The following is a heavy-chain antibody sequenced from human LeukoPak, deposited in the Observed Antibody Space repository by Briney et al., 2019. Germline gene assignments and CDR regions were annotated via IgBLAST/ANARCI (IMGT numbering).Heavy chain of an antibody. CDR1: GFTFSSYG. J-gene: IGHJ4*02. V-gene: IGHV3-23*01. D-gene: IGHD6-19*01. CDR2: ISGSGGST. CDR3: AKGIDGGSGWLYFDY. Sequence: GGSLRLSCAASGFTFSSYGMSWVRQAPGKGLEWVSVISGSGGSTYYADSVRGRFTISRDNSKNILYLQMNSLRAEDTALYYCAKGIDGGSGWLYFDYWGQGTLVTVSS.